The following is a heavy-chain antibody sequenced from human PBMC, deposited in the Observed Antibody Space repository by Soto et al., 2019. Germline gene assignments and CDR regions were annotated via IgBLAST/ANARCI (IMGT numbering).Heavy chain of an antibody. CDR1: GFSVNSNY. CDR2: IYGGGST. J-gene: IGHJ4*02. V-gene: IGHV3-53*01. D-gene: IGHD6-19*01. CDR3: AREGAVAGTHRPLPLGY. Sequence: GGSVRLSCAASGFSVNSNYMSWVRQAPGKGLEWVSVIYGGGSTYYADSVKGRFTISRDNSKNTLYLQMNSLRAEDTAVYYCAREGAVAGTHRPLPLGYWGQGTLVTVSS.